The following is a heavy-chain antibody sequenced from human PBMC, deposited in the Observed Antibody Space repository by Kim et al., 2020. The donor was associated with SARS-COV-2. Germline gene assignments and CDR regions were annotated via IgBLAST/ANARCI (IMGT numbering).Heavy chain of an antibody. CDR2: IDPSDSYT. Sequence: GESLKISCKGSGYSFTSYWISWVRQMPGKGLEWMGRIDPSDSYTNYSPSFQGHVTISADKSISTAYLQWSSLKASDTAMYYCARSVDFLTGYLNYFDYWGQGTLVTVSS. V-gene: IGHV5-10-1*01. D-gene: IGHD3-9*01. CDR3: ARSVDFLTGYLNYFDY. J-gene: IGHJ4*02. CDR1: GYSFTSYW.